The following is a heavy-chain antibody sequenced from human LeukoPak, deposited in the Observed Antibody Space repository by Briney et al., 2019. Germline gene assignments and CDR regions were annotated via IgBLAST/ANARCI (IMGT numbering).Heavy chain of an antibody. Sequence: GRSLRLSCAASGFTFSSYAMHWVRQAPGKGLEWVAVISYDGSNKYYADSVKGRFTISRDNSKNTLYLQMNSLRAEDTAVYYCARVTRGTVTAWGQGTLVTVSS. CDR1: GFTFSSYA. CDR2: ISYDGSNK. J-gene: IGHJ4*02. CDR3: ARVTRGTVTA. D-gene: IGHD4-17*01. V-gene: IGHV3-30*14.